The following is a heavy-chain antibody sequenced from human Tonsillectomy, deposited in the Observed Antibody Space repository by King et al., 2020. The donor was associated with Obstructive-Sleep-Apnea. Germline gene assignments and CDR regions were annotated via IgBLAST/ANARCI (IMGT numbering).Heavy chain of an antibody. D-gene: IGHD3-10*02. CDR1: GGSFSSSTYS. J-gene: IGHJ4*02. Sequence: QLQESGPGLLKHSETLSLTCTVSGGSFSSSTYSWVWIRHPPVKGLEWIGSIYYGGTTYCNPSLKSRVTISVDTSKNQFSLKLSSVTAADTAVYYCASQITLWDKSDYWGQGTLVTVSS. V-gene: IGHV4-39*01. CDR3: ASQITLWDKSDY. CDR2: IYYGGTT.